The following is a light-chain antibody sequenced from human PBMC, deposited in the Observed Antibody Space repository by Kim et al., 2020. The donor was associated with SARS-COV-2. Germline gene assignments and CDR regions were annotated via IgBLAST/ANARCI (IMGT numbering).Light chain of an antibody. Sequence: ASVGDRVTITCRASQSVSSYLNWYQQKPGKAPKLLIYAASSLQSGVPSRCSGSGSGTDFTLTISSLQPEDFATYYCQQSYSTLLTFGGGTKVDIK. V-gene: IGKV1-39*01. J-gene: IGKJ4*01. CDR2: AAS. CDR1: QSVSSY. CDR3: QQSYSTLLT.